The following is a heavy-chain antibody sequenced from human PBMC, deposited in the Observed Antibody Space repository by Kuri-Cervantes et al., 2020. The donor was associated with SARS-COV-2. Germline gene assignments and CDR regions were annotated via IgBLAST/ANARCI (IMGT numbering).Heavy chain of an antibody. D-gene: IGHD6-19*01. V-gene: IGHV4-38-2*02. Sequence: SETLSLTCTVSGYSISSGYYWGWIRQPPGKGLEWIGSIYHSGSTYYNPSLKSRVTISVDTSKNQFSLKLSSVTAADTAVYYCARRYGGHFHAVAAPGPYYLDYWGQGTLVTVSS. J-gene: IGHJ4*02. CDR1: GYSISSGYY. CDR3: ARRYGGHFHAVAAPGPYYLDY. CDR2: IYHSGST.